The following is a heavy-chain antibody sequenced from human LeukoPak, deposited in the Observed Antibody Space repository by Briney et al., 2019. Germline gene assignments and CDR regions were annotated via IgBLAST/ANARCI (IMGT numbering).Heavy chain of an antibody. Sequence: GGSLRLSCAASGFTFSSFGMHWVRQAPGKGLEWVAVIWYDASNKYYADSVKGRFTISRDNSKNTLYLQMNSLRAEDTAVYYCARDRSTHYYYASSGIDYWGQGTLVTVSS. V-gene: IGHV3-33*01. CDR2: IWYDASNK. J-gene: IGHJ4*02. CDR1: GFTFSSFG. CDR3: ARDRSTHYYYASSGIDY. D-gene: IGHD3-22*01.